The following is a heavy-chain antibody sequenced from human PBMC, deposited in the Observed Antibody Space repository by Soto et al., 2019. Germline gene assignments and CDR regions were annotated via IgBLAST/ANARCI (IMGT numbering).Heavy chain of an antibody. CDR1: GFTFSSYS. CDR3: ARDRVVVVPAVSNWFDP. J-gene: IGHJ5*02. Sequence: GSLRLSCAASGFTFSSYSMNWVRQAPGKGLEWVSYISSSSSTIYYADSVKGRFTISRDNAKNSLYLQMNSLRAEDTAVYYCARDRVVVVPAVSNWFDPWGQGTLVTVSS. V-gene: IGHV3-48*01. CDR2: ISSSSSTI. D-gene: IGHD2-2*01.